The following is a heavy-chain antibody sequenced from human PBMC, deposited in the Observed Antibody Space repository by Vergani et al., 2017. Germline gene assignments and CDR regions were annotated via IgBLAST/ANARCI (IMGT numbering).Heavy chain of an antibody. D-gene: IGHD3-16*01. J-gene: IGHJ4*02. Sequence: QVQLQESGPGLVKPSETLSLICTVSDFSITSGDYWGWIRQPPGKGLEWIGSIYHSGRTYYNPSLRSRLTISVDTSKNKFSLTLRSVTAADTAVYHCGSLYGSLGENWGQGTLVTVSS. CDR3: GSLYGSLGEN. CDR1: DFSITSGDY. V-gene: IGHV4-38-2*02. CDR2: IYHSGRT.